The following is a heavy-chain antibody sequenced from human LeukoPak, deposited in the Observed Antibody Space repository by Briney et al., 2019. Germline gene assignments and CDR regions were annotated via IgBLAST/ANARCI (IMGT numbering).Heavy chain of an antibody. J-gene: IGHJ4*02. CDR1: GFNVSRNY. CDR2: IHTAGST. CDR3: ARVAVAQRGFDY. V-gene: IGHV3-53*01. Sequence: EGSLRLSCAASGFNVSRNYMSWVRQAPGKGLEWVSVIHTAGSTYYADSVKGRFTISRDNSKNTLYVQMKSLRAEDTAVYYCARVAVAQRGFDYWGQGTLVTVSS. D-gene: IGHD6-19*01.